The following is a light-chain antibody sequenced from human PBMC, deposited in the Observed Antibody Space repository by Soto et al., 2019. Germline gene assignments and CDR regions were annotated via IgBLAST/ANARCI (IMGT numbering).Light chain of an antibody. V-gene: IGKV3D-20*01. CDR3: QHYGDSSST. Sequence: IVLTQSPGTLSVSPGEVATLSCGASQTIAYNFLAWYQQKPGLAPRLLVYDASKRATGIPDRFSGSGSGTDFTLNITTLEPEDFAVYYCQHYGDSSSTFGGGTRVVI. CDR1: QTIAYNF. CDR2: DAS. J-gene: IGKJ4*01.